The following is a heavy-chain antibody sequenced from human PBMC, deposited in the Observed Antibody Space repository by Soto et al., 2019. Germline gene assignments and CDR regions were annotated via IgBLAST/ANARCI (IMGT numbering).Heavy chain of an antibody. V-gene: IGHV3-74*01. D-gene: IGHD5-12*01. Sequence: GSLRLSCAASGFTFSSYAMSWVRQAPGKGLVWVSRINSDGSSTSYADSVKGRFTISRDNAKNTLYLQMNSLRAEDTAVYYCARANWRDGYNHYYFDYWGQGTLVNVSS. CDR1: GFTFSSYA. J-gene: IGHJ4*02. CDR2: INSDGSST. CDR3: ARANWRDGYNHYYFDY.